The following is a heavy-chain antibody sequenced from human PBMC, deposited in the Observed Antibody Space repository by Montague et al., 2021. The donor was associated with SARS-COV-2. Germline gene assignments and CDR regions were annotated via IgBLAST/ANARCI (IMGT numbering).Heavy chain of an antibody. CDR1: GGSFSGYY. CDR3: ARRGCGRSDLAY. D-gene: IGHD1-26*01. CDR2: INNSGST. J-gene: IGHJ4*02. Sequence: SETLSLTCAVYGGSFSGYYWSWICQPPGKGLEWNGEINNSGSTKYNPYLKSRVCMSVDKSWNQFSLRLTSVTAADTAIDYCARRGCGRSDLAYWGQGTLVTVSS. V-gene: IGHV4-34*01.